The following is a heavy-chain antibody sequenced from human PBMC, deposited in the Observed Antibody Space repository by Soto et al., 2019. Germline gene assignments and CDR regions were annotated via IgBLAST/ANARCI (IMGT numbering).Heavy chain of an antibody. CDR3: ARGHYGGHGLDV. CDR2: IYLTGIT. V-gene: IGHV4-30-2*01. Sequence: QMQLQESGSGLVNHSQTLSLACAVIDDALSSGGYAWTWIRQPPGKGLEWIGHIYLTGITYYNPSLKNRVTLSVDRSKNQFSLTLSSVTAADTAVYYCARGHYGGHGLDVWGQGTTVTVSS. CDR1: DDALSSGGYA. D-gene: IGHD4-17*01. J-gene: IGHJ6*02.